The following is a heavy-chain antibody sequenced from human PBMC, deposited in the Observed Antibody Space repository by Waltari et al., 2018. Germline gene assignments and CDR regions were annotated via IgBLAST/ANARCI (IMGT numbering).Heavy chain of an antibody. D-gene: IGHD3-3*01. V-gene: IGHV1-2*02. CDR3: ARADIFWSGYYDY. CDR2: INPNSGDT. J-gene: IGHJ4*02. CDR1: GYHFSGYY. Sequence: QVQLVQSGAEVERPGASVKVSCKASGYHFSGYYMHWVRQAPGQGLEWMGWINPNSGDTNYAQKFQGRVTMTRDTSISTAYMELSRLRSDDTAVYYCARADIFWSGYYDYWGQGTLVTVSS.